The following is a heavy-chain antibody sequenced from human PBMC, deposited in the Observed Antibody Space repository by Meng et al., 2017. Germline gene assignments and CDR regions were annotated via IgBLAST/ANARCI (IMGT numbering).Heavy chain of an antibody. D-gene: IGHD3-22*01. CDR2: INPNSGGT. J-gene: IGHJ4*02. Sequence: QVQLVQSGAEVKKPGASVKVSGKASGYTFTGYYMHWARQAPGQGLEWMGRINPNSGGTNYAQKFQGRVTMTRDTSISTAYMELSRLRSDDTAVYYCARVNYDSSGYYPFDYWGQGTLVTVSS. V-gene: IGHV1-2*06. CDR1: GYTFTGYY. CDR3: ARVNYDSSGYYPFDY.